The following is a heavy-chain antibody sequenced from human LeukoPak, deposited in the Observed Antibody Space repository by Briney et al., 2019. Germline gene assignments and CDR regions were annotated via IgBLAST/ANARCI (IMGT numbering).Heavy chain of an antibody. V-gene: IGHV4-61*02. D-gene: IGHD3-22*01. J-gene: IGHJ4*02. CDR3: AREHYYDSSGYYDY. Sequence: NTSETLSLTCTVSNDSISSSPYYWSWIRQPAGKGLEWIGRIYTSGSTNYNPSLKSRVTISVDTSKNQFSLKLSSVTAADTAVYYCAREHYYDSSGYYDYWGQGTLVTVSS. CDR2: IYTSGST. CDR1: NDSISSSPYY.